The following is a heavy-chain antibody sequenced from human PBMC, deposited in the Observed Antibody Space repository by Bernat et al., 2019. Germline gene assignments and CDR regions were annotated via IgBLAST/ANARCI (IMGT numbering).Heavy chain of an antibody. Sequence: EVQLVESGGGLVQPGGSLRLSCAASGFTFSSYWMHWVRQAPGKGLVWVSRINSDGSSTSYADSVKGRFTISRDNAKNTLYLKMNSLRAEDTAVYYCARVSAAGGFLEWLPPAFDYWGQGTLVTVSS. CDR1: GFTFSSYW. D-gene: IGHD3-3*01. J-gene: IGHJ4*02. CDR3: ARVSAAGGFLEWLPPAFDY. V-gene: IGHV3-74*01. CDR2: INSDGSST.